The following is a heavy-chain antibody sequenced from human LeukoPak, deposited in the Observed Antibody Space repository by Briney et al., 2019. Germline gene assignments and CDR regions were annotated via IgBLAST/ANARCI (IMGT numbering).Heavy chain of an antibody. Sequence: ASVKVSCKASGYTFTGYYMHWVRQAPGQGLEWMGWINPNSGGTNYAQKFQGRVTMTRDTSISTAYMELSRLRSDDTAVYYCARGYFEWSNPYFQHWGQGTLVTVSS. V-gene: IGHV1-2*02. CDR2: INPNSGGT. J-gene: IGHJ1*01. D-gene: IGHD3-9*01. CDR1: GYTFTGYY. CDR3: ARGYFEWSNPYFQH.